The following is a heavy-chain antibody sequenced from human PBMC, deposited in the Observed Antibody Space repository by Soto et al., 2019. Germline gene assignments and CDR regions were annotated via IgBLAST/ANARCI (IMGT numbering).Heavy chain of an antibody. Sequence: LVQSGAEAKKPGTSVKVSCKASGYTFSTSTISWVRQAPGQGLEWLGWIKAYSGNTNYAPKLQGRVTMTTDTSTSTAYLELRSLTNDDTAMSYCAIANYGDDDYWGQGTLVTVSS. J-gene: IGHJ4*02. CDR2: IKAYSGNT. D-gene: IGHD4-17*01. CDR3: AIANYGDDDY. V-gene: IGHV1-18*04. CDR1: GYTFSTST.